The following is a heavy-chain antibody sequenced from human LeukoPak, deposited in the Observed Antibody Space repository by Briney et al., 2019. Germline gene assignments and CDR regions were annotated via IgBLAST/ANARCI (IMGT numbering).Heavy chain of an antibody. CDR1: GYTFTSYG. D-gene: IGHD3-10*01. CDR3: ARKAKGSGSSLNWFDP. J-gene: IGHJ5*02. Sequence: GASVKVSCKASGYTFTSYGISWVRQAPGQGLEWMGWISAYNGNTNYAQKLQGRVTMTTDTSTSTAYMELRSLRSDDTAVYYCARKAKGSGSSLNWFDPWGQGTLVTVSS. V-gene: IGHV1-18*01. CDR2: ISAYNGNT.